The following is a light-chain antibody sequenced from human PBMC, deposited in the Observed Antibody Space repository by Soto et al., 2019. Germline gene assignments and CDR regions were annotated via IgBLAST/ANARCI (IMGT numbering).Light chain of an antibody. Sequence: DIQVTQSPSSLSASVGDRVTITCRASQNIGNFLNWYQQKPGKAPKLLIYDASSLYSAVPSRFSGSGSGTDFTITISSLQPEDFATYYCQQSHSTPRTFAQGTKVDVK. J-gene: IGKJ1*01. V-gene: IGKV1-39*01. CDR2: DAS. CDR1: QNIGNF. CDR3: QQSHSTPRT.